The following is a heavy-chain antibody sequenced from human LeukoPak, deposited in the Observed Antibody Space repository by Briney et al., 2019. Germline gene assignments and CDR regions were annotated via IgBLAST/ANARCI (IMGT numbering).Heavy chain of an antibody. CDR1: GYTFTSYY. V-gene: IGHV1-46*01. CDR3: ARDHVDIVATKTLDY. D-gene: IGHD5-12*01. CDR2: INPSGGST. J-gene: IGHJ4*02. Sequence: ASAKVSCKASGYTFTSYYMHWVRQAPGQGLEWMGVINPSGGSTSYAQKFQGRVTMTRDTSTSTVYMELSSLRSEDTAVYYCARDHVDIVATKTLDYWGQGTLVTVSS.